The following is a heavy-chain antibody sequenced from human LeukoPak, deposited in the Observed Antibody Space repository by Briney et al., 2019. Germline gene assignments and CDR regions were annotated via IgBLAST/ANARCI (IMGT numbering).Heavy chain of an antibody. V-gene: IGHV4-59*01. CDR2: IYYSGST. J-gene: IGHJ6*03. CDR1: GGSISSYY. CDR3: ARAPIGYCSSTSCYYYYYYYMDV. Sequence: KPSETLSLTCTVSGGSISSYYWSWIRQPPGKGLEWIGYIYYSGSTNYNPSLKSRVTISVDTSKNQFSLKLGSVTAADTAVYYCARAPIGYCSSTSCYYYYYYYMDVWGKGTTVTVSS. D-gene: IGHD2-2*01.